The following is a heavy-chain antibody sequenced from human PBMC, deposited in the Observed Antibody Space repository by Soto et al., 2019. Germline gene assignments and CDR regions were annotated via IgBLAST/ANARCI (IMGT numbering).Heavy chain of an antibody. CDR1: GFTFSSYG. D-gene: IGHD5-18*01. CDR2: IWYDGSNK. CDR3: ARDPVVTVYYYYMDV. J-gene: IGHJ6*03. V-gene: IGHV3-33*01. Sequence: GGSLRLSCVASGFTFSSYGMHWVRQAPGEGLEWVAVIWYDGSNKYYADSVKGRFTICRDNSKNTLYLQMNSLRAEDTAVYYCARDPVVTVYYYYMDVWGKGTTVTVSS.